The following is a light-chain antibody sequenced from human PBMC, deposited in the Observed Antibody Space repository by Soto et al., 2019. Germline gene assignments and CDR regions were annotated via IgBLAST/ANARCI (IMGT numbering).Light chain of an antibody. Sequence: EIVLTQSPDTLYVSPGERATLSCRASQSLSSNVAWYQQRPRQAPRLLIYATSSRASDVPARFSDSGSGTEFTLTIASLQSEDFAFYYCQQYNHWPRMLSFGGGTKVELK. CDR3: QQYNHWPRMLS. CDR2: ATS. CDR1: QSLSSN. J-gene: IGKJ4*01. V-gene: IGKV3-15*01.